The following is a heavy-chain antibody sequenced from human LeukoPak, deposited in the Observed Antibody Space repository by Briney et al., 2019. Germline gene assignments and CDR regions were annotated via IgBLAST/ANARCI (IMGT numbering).Heavy chain of an antibody. V-gene: IGHV3-30*02. CDR2: IRYDGSNK. J-gene: IGHJ4*02. CDR1: GFTFSSYG. D-gene: IGHD3-10*01. Sequence: GGSLRLSCAASGFTFSSYGMHWVRQAPGKGLEWVAFIRYDGSNKYYADSVKGRFTISRDNSKNTLYLQMNSLRAEDTAVYYCAKDMWYYLRGPIDYWGQGTLVTVSS. CDR3: AKDMWYYLRGPIDY.